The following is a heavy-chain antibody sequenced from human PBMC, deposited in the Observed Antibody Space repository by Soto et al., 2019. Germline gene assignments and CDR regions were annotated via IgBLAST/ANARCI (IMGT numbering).Heavy chain of an antibody. CDR3: ASGPALLWFGELSGPPSGIDV. CDR1: GGSISSGGYY. CDR2: IYYSGST. D-gene: IGHD3-10*01. V-gene: IGHV4-31*03. J-gene: IGHJ6*02. Sequence: SETLSLTCTVSGGSISSGGYYWSWIRQHPGKGLEWIGYIYYSGSTYYNPSLKSRVTISVDTSKNQFSLKLSSVTAADTAVYYCASGPALLWFGELSGPPSGIDVWGQGTTVTVSS.